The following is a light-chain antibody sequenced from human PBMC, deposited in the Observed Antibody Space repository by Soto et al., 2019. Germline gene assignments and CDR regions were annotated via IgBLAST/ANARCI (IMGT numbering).Light chain of an antibody. CDR1: QSISSY. Sequence: IHMTQSPSTLSASVGDRVTITCRASQSISSYLNWYQQRPGKAPKLLIYAASSLQSGIPSRFSGSGYGTDFTLTISSLQPEDFATYYCQQSYSTPLTFGGGTKVDIK. CDR3: QQSYSTPLT. J-gene: IGKJ4*01. V-gene: IGKV1-39*01. CDR2: AAS.